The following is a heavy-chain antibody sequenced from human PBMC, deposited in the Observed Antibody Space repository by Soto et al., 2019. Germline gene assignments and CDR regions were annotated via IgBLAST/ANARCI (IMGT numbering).Heavy chain of an antibody. D-gene: IGHD4-17*01. CDR2: IWCDGSNK. CDR3: AGDDYGGNSYYDALDV. CDR1: GFTFSSYG. V-gene: IGHV3-33*01. J-gene: IGHJ6*02. Sequence: GVSLRLSCAASGFTFSSYGMHWVRQAPGKGLEWVAVIWCDGSNKYYADSVKGRFTISRDNSKNTLYLQMNSLRAEDTAVYYCAGDDYGGNSYYDALDVWGQGTTVTVSS.